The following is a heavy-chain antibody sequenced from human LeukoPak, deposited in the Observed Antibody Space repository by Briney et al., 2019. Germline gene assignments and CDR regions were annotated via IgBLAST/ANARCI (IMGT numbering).Heavy chain of an antibody. V-gene: IGHV3-74*01. Sequence: PGGSPRLSCAASGLTFSDFWMHWVRQPPGKGLVWVALVKGDGRTTIYADSVKGRFTISRDNAKNTLYLQMNSLRADDSGVYYCATGHSYGYDYWGQGVLVTVSS. CDR2: VKGDGRTT. CDR3: ATGHSYGYDY. CDR1: GLTFSDFW. D-gene: IGHD5-18*01. J-gene: IGHJ4*02.